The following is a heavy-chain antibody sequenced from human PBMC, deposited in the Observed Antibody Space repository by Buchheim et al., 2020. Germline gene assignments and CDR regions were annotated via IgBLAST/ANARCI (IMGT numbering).Heavy chain of an antibody. D-gene: IGHD5-18*01. V-gene: IGHV3-74*01. Sequence: EVQLVESGGGLVQPGGSLRLSCAASGFTFSSYWMHWVRQAPGKGLVWVSRINSDGSSTSYADSVKGRFTISRAKAKKTLDLQMNSLRAEDTAVYYCARGTAMELSRYYYYGMDVWGQGTT. CDR3: ARGTAMELSRYYYYGMDV. J-gene: IGHJ6*02. CDR2: INSDGSST. CDR1: GFTFSSYW.